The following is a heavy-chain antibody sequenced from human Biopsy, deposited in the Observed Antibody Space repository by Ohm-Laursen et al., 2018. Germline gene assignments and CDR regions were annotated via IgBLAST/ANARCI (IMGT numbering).Heavy chain of an antibody. CDR2: ISYSRDT. CDR3: AKHGSGWTGDDAFHI. J-gene: IGHJ3*02. CDR1: GGSISGSS. D-gene: IGHD6-19*01. Sequence: SQTLSLTCTVSGGSISGSSWSWIRQTPGKGLEWIGYISYSRDTNYNPSLKSRITISVDKSKNQFSLKLTSVTAADTAVYYCAKHGSGWTGDDAFHIWGQGTMVTVSS. V-gene: IGHV4-59*08.